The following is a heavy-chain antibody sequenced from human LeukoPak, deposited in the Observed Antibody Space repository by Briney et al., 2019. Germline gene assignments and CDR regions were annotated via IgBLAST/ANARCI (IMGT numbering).Heavy chain of an antibody. V-gene: IGHV3-9*01. CDR1: GFTFDDYA. D-gene: IGHD3-22*01. CDR2: ISWNSGSI. Sequence: PGRSLRLSCAASGFTFDDYAMHCVRQAPGKGLEWVSGISWNSGSIGYADSVKGRFTISRDNAKNSLYLQMNSLRAEDTALYYCAKDMYGDYYDSSGYYDYWGQGTLVTVSS. CDR3: AKDMYGDYYDSSGYYDY. J-gene: IGHJ4*02.